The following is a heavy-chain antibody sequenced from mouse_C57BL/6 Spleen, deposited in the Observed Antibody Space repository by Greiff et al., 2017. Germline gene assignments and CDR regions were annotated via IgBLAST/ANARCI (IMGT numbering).Heavy chain of an antibody. CDR3: ARHEVPITTTVVATKGLDY. CDR2: FYPGSGSI. CDR1: GYTFTEYT. Sequence: QVQLQQSGAELVKPGASVKLSCKASGYTFTEYTIHWVKQRSGQGLEWIGWFYPGSGSIKYNEKFKDKATLTADKSSSTVYMELSRLTPEDSAVYFCARHEVPITTTVVATKGLDYWGQGTTLTVSS. J-gene: IGHJ2*01. D-gene: IGHD1-1*01. V-gene: IGHV1-62-2*01.